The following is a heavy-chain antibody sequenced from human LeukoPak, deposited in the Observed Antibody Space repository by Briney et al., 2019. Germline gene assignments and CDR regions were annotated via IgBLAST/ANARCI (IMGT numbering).Heavy chain of an antibody. Sequence: GSLRLSCAASGFTFSSYSMNWVRQAPGKGLEWVSSISSSSGYIYYADSVKGRFTISRDNAKNSVYLQMNSLRAEDTAVYYCARGSMSYFDYWGQGTLVTVSS. CDR3: ARGSMSYFDY. J-gene: IGHJ4*02. CDR2: ISSSSGYI. CDR1: GFTFSSYS. V-gene: IGHV3-21*01.